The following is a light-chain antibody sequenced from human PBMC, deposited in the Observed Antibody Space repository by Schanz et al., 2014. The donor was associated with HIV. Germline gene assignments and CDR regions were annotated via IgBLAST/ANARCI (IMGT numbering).Light chain of an antibody. V-gene: IGKV1-33*01. J-gene: IGKJ1*01. CDR2: DAS. CDR1: QGISSW. CDR3: QQYDSRVT. Sequence: DIQLTQSPSFLSASVGDRVTITCRASQGISSWLAWYQQKPGKAPKLLIYDASSLETGVPSRFRGSGSGTDFTFTISSLQPEDIATYFCQQYDSRVTFGQGTKV.